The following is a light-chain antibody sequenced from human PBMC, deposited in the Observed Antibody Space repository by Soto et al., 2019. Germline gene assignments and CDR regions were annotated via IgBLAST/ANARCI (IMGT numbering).Light chain of an antibody. J-gene: IGKJ1*01. Sequence: EIVLTQSPATLSLSPGERATLSCRSSQSVSRSHLAWFQQKPGQAPRLLIYGASNRATGIPDRVSGSGSGTEFTLTINSLQSEDFAVYYCQQYNNWPRTFGQGTKVDI. CDR2: GAS. CDR1: QSVSRSH. CDR3: QQYNNWPRT. V-gene: IGKV3D-15*01.